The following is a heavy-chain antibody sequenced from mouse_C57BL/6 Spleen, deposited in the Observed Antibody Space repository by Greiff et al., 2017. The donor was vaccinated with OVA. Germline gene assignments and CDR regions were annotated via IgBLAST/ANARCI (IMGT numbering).Heavy chain of an antibody. CDR1: GYSITSGYY. D-gene: IGHD6-1*01. CDR3: ASDPLGWFAY. Sequence: ESGPGLVKPSQSLSLTCSVTGYSITSGYYWNWIRQFPGNKLEWMGYISYDGSTNYNPSLKNRISITRDTSKNQFFLKLNSVTTEDTATYYCASDPLGWFAYWGQGTLVTVSA. V-gene: IGHV3-6*01. CDR2: ISYDGST. J-gene: IGHJ3*01.